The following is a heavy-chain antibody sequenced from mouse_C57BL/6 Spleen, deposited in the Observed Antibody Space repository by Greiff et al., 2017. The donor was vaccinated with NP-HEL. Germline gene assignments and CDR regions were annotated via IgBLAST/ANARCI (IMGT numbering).Heavy chain of an antibody. CDR3: ARCYYDYDGRFDY. CDR2: INPNNGGT. D-gene: IGHD2-4*01. CDR1: GYTFTDYY. Sequence: EVQLQQSGPELVKPGASVKISCKASGYTFTDYYMNWVKQSHGKSLEWIGDINPNNGGTSYNQKFKGKATLTVDKSSSTAYMELRSLTSEDSAVYYCARCYYDYDGRFDYWGQGTTLTVSS. J-gene: IGHJ2*01. V-gene: IGHV1-26*01.